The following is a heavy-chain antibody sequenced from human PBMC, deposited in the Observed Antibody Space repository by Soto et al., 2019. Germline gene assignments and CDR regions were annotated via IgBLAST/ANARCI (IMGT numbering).Heavy chain of an antibody. CDR2: ISYDGSNK. Sequence: GGSLRLSCAACGFTFSSYAMHWVRQAPGKGLEWVAVISYDGSNKYYADSVKGRFTISRDNSKNTLYLQMNSLRAEDTAVYYCARVGVVVVAATWFDPWGQGTLVTVSS. CDR3: ARVGVVVVAATWFDP. V-gene: IGHV3-30-3*01. J-gene: IGHJ5*02. D-gene: IGHD2-15*01. CDR1: GFTFSSYA.